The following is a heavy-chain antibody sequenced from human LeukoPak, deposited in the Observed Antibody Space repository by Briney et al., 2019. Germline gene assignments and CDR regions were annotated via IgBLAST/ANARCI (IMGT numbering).Heavy chain of an antibody. CDR3: ARGFVTKGAWFDP. Sequence: PGGSLRLSCAASGFTFSTYALSWVRQAPGKGLEWVSAISGGADTKYHADSVKGRFTISRDNSKNTLYLQMDSLRAEDTAVYYCARGFVTKGAWFDPWGQGTLVTVSS. J-gene: IGHJ5*02. D-gene: IGHD4-17*01. CDR2: ISGGADTK. V-gene: IGHV3-23*01. CDR1: GFTFSTYA.